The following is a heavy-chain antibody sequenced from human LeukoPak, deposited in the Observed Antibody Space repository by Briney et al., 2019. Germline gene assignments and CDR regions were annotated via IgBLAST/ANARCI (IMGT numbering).Heavy chain of an antibody. J-gene: IGHJ3*02. V-gene: IGHV3-20*04. CDR1: GFTFDDYG. Sequence: PGGSLRLSCAASGFTFDDYGMSWVRQAPGKGLEWVSGINWNGGSTGYADSVKGRFTISRDNAKNSLYLQMNSLRAEDTALYYCARSGYYDYVWGSYRLWDIWGQGTMVTVSS. CDR2: INWNGGST. CDR3: ARSGYYDYVWGSYRLWDI. D-gene: IGHD3-16*02.